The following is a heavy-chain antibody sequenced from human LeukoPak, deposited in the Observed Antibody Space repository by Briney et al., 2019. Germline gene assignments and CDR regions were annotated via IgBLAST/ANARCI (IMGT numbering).Heavy chain of an antibody. CDR1: GFTFSSYE. CDR2: ISSSDSTT. CDR3: AKAPVTTCRGAYCYPFDY. V-gene: IGHV3-48*03. J-gene: IGHJ4*02. D-gene: IGHD2-21*01. Sequence: GGSLRLSCAASGFTFSSYEMHWVRQAPGKGLEWVSYISSSDSTTYHADSVKGRFTISRDSSKNTLFLQMNRLRPEDAAVYYCAKAPVTTCRGAYCYPFDYWGQGTLVTVSS.